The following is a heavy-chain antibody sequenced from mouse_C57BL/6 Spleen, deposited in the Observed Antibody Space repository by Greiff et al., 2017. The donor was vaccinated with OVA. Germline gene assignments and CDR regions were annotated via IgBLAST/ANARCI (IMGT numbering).Heavy chain of an antibody. CDR2: INPGSGGT. CDR3: ARSLYYYAMDY. J-gene: IGHJ4*01. CDR1: GYAFTNYL. V-gene: IGHV1-54*01. Sequence: QVQLQQSGAELVRPGTSVKVSCKASGYAFTNYLIEWVKQRPGQGLEWIGVINPGSGGTNYNEKFKGKATLTADKSSSTAYMQLSSLTSEDSAVYFCARSLYYYAMDYWGQGTSGTVSS.